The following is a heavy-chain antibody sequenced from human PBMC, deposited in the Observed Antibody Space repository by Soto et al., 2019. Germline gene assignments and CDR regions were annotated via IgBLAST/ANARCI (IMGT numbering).Heavy chain of an antibody. CDR1: GGSISSSYW. D-gene: IGHD2-15*01. CDR3: ARVQVCNCGSCSRGGFYY. Sequence: SETLSLTCEVSGGSISSSYWWTWVRQSPGKGLEWIGEVSRGGTTNYNSSLESRVTISLDETRNPLSLKLISVTAADTATYYCARVQVCNCGSCSRGGFYYWGQGTLVTVSS. V-gene: IGHV4-4*02. J-gene: IGHJ4*02. CDR2: VSRGGTT.